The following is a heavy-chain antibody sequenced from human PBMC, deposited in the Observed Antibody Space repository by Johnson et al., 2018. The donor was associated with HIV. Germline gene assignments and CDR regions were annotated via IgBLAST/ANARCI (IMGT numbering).Heavy chain of an antibody. D-gene: IGHD2-15*01. CDR1: GFTFSSYA. CDR3: AKDPGRRDPHAFDI. Sequence: QVQLVESGGGVVQPGRSLRLSCAASGFTFSSYAMHWVRQAPGKGLEWVAVISYDGSDKYHADSVKGRFTISRDSSKNTLYLQMNSLRAEDTAVYYCAKDPGRRDPHAFDIWGQGTMVTVSS. J-gene: IGHJ3*02. V-gene: IGHV3-30*04. CDR2: ISYDGSDK.